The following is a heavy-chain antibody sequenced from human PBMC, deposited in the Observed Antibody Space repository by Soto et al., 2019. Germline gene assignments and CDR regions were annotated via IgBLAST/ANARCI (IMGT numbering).Heavy chain of an antibody. D-gene: IGHD5-18*01. V-gene: IGHV1-58*01. CDR3: AAVTAMVNKTDY. CDR2: IVVGSGNT. J-gene: IGHJ4*02. CDR1: GFTFTSSA. Sequence: SVKVSCKASGFTFTSSAVQWVRQARGQRLEWIGWIVVGSGNTNYAQKFQERVTITRDMSTSTAYMELSSLRSEDTAVYYCAAVTAMVNKTDYWGQGTLVTVSS.